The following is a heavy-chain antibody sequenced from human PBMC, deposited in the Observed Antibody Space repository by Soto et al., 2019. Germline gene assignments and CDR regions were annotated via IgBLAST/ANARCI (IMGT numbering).Heavy chain of an antibody. V-gene: IGHV3-23*01. CDR3: AKGRYSSGWYWDWDY. CDR1: GFTFSSYA. Sequence: EVQLLESGGGLVQTGGSLRLSCAASGFTFSSYAMSWVRQAPGKGLEWVSAISGSGGSTYYADSAKGRFTISRDNSKNTLYLQMNSLRAENTAVYYCAKGRYSSGWYWDWDYWGQGTLVTVSS. CDR2: ISGSGGST. J-gene: IGHJ4*02. D-gene: IGHD6-19*01.